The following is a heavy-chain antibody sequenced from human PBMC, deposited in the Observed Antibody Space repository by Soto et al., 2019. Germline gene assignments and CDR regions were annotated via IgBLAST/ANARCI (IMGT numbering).Heavy chain of an antibody. D-gene: IGHD3-9*01. Sequence: PGCCPGIVCAASSYALDDYRVDLVLQARKKRLGWMSFTVTGRKYTFYADSARGRVTISRDDARNSVYLQSNSLRDEDTAVYYCVRDRDWAFDIWGQGTMVTVSS. CDR3: VRDRDWAFDI. CDR2: TVTGRKYT. V-gene: IGHV3-21*06. J-gene: IGHJ3*02. CDR1: SYALDDYR.